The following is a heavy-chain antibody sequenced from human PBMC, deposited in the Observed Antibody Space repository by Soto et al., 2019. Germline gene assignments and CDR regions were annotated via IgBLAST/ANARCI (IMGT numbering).Heavy chain of an antibody. Sequence: QVQLQQWGAGLLKPSETLSLTCAVYGGSVNSGNYYWSWIRQPPGKGLEWIGEMSHSGGTHFNPSRGSRVTISVDTSKNQFSLKMSSVTAADTALYYCARVERGTATTVVDAFDIWGPGTLVTVSS. J-gene: IGHJ3*02. V-gene: IGHV4-34*01. CDR3: ARVERGTATTVVDAFDI. CDR2: MSHSGGT. D-gene: IGHD1-1*01. CDR1: GGSVNSGNYY.